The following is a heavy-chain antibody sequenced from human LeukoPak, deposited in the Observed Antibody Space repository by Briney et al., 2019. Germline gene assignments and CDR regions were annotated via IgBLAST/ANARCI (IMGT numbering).Heavy chain of an antibody. J-gene: IGHJ1*01. CDR3: VYQVMGAVE. V-gene: IGHV3-64D*09. Sequence: GGSLRLSCLASGFTFSNFAMHWVRQGPGKGLEYVSGISRTGGGTYCADSVQGRFTISRDNSKNTLYLQMSSLRPEDTAVYYCVYQVMGAVEWGQGTLVTVSS. CDR2: ISRTGGGT. D-gene: IGHD1-26*01. CDR1: GFTFSNFA.